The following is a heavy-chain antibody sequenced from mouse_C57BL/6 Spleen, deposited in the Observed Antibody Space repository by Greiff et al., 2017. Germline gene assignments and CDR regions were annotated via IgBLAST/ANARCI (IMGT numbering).Heavy chain of an antibody. Sequence: EVQLQQSGPVLARPGASVKMSCKTSGYTFTSYWMNWVKQRPGQGLEWIGAIYPGNSDTSYNQKFKGKAKLTAVTSASTAYMELSSLTNEDSAVDYCTRGLRRGGYYFDYWGQGTTLTVSS. CDR2: IYPGNSDT. J-gene: IGHJ2*01. D-gene: IGHD2-2*01. CDR3: TRGLRRGGYYFDY. V-gene: IGHV1-5*01. CDR1: GYTFTSYW.